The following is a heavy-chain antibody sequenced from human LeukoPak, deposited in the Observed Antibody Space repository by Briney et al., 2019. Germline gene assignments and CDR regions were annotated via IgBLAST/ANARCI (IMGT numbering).Heavy chain of an antibody. V-gene: IGHV1-24*01. CDR1: RYSLTELY. D-gene: IGHD3-10*01. CDR2: FDPEAGET. Sequence: ASVKVSCKVSRYSLTELYIFWVRQAPGKGLEWLGGFDPEAGETIYAQKFQGRVTMTEDTSTDTSYMELSSLRSEDTAVYYCATDRGYYGSTSGDPWGRGTLVIVSS. CDR3: ATDRGYYGSTSGDP. J-gene: IGHJ2*01.